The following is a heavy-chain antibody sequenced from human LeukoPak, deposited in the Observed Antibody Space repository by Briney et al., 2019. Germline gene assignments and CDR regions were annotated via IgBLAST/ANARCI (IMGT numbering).Heavy chain of an antibody. J-gene: IGHJ5*02. CDR3: ARQRSSRRYNWFEP. CDR2: INSDGGST. CDR1: GFTFSSYW. V-gene: IGHV3-74*01. D-gene: IGHD6-13*01. Sequence: GGSLRLSCAASGFTFSSYWMHWVRQAPGKGLVWVSRINSDGGSTSYADSVKGRFTISRDNAKNTLYLQMNSLRAEDTAVYYCARQRSSRRYNWFEPCGQGALVTVSS.